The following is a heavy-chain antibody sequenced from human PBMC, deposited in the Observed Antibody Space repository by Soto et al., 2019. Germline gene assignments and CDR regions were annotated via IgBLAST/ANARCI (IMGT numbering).Heavy chain of an antibody. Sequence: QVDLVQSGAEVKKPGASVTISCKASGSAITRYYIHWVRQAPGRGLEWMGIINPGGGSASYAQKFQARFTIDKDTSTGTVYMDLRSLRTEDTAVYYCARDTSGWSLNGLDVWGQGTTVNVSS. V-gene: IGHV1-46*01. CDR2: INPGGGSA. D-gene: IGHD6-19*01. J-gene: IGHJ6*02. CDR3: ARDTSGWSLNGLDV. CDR1: GSAITRYY.